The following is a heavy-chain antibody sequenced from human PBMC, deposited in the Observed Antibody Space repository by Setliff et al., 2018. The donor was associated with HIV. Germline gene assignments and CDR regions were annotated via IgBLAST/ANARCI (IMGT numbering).Heavy chain of an antibody. CDR1: GFTFEKYA. CDR3: AKGLGIAARWGADY. Sequence: GGSLRLSCAASGFTFEKYAMTWVRQGPGKGLEWVSGISGSGGSTYYADSAKCRFTISRENSKRTVYLQMSSLRVEDTAKYYCAKGLGIAARWGADYWGQGTLVTVSS. CDR2: ISGSGGST. V-gene: IGHV3-23*01. J-gene: IGHJ4*02. D-gene: IGHD6-6*01.